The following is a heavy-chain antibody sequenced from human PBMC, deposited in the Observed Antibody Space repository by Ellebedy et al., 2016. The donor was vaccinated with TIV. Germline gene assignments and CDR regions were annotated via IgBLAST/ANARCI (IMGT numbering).Heavy chain of an antibody. CDR3: ARSIGDAFDI. CDR1: GGSISSGSYY. Sequence: SETLSLXXTVSGGSISSGSYYWSWIRQPAGKGLEWIGRIYTSGSTNYNPSLKSRVTMSVDTSKNQFSLKLSSVTAADTAVYYCARSIGDAFDIWGQGTMVTVSS. V-gene: IGHV4-61*02. CDR2: IYTSGST. J-gene: IGHJ3*02. D-gene: IGHD2-15*01.